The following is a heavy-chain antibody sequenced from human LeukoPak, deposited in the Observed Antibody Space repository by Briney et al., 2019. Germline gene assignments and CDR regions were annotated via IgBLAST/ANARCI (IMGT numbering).Heavy chain of an antibody. V-gene: IGHV4-39*01. CDR3: ARRGTKELLWFGEGNWFDP. Sequence: SETLSLTCTVSGGSISGSSYYWGWIRQPPGKGLEWIGSIYYSGSTYYNPSLKSRVTISVDTSKNQFSLKLSSVTAADTAVYYCARRGTKELLWFGEGNWFDPWGQGTLVTVSS. CDR1: GGSISGSSYY. J-gene: IGHJ5*02. D-gene: IGHD3-10*01. CDR2: IYYSGST.